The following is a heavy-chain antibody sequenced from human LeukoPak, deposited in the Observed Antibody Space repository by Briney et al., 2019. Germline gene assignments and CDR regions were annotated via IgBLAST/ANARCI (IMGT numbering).Heavy chain of an antibody. CDR2: IYYSGST. J-gene: IGHJ3*02. CDR3: ASFNYYDSSGYYYVLEAFDI. Sequence: SETLSLTCTVSGGSISSGDYYWSWIRQPPGKCLEWIGYIYYSGSTYYNPPLKSRVTISVDTSKNQFSLKLSSVTAADTAVYYCASFNYYDSSGYYYVLEAFDIWGQGTMVTVSS. V-gene: IGHV4-30-4*08. CDR1: GGSISSGDYY. D-gene: IGHD3-22*01.